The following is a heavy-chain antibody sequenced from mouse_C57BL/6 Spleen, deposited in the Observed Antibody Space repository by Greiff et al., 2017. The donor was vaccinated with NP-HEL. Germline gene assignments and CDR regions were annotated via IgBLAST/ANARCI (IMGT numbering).Heavy chain of an antibody. V-gene: IGHV3-6*01. CDR2: ISYDGSN. CDR1: GYSITSGYY. J-gene: IGHJ2*01. Sequence: EVQRVESGPGLVKPSQSLSLTCSVTGYSITSGYYWNWIRQFPGNKLEWMGYISYDGSNNYNPSLKNRISITRDTSKNQFFLKLNSVTTEDTATYYCARNYYGKGFDYWGQGTTLTVSS. CDR3: ARNYYGKGFDY. D-gene: IGHD2-1*01.